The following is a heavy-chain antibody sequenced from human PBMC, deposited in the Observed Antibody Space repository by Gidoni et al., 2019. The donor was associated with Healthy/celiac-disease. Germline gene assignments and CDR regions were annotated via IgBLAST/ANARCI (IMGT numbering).Heavy chain of an antibody. Sequence: QVQLQESGPGLVTPSQTLSLTCTVPGGSISRGGYYWSWIRQHPGKGLEWIGYIYYSGSTYYNPSLKSRVTISVDTSKNQFSLKLSSVTAADTAVYYCAREHVVCGGDCYSPWGQGTLVTVSS. CDR3: AREHVVCGGDCYSP. J-gene: IGHJ5*02. D-gene: IGHD2-21*01. CDR2: IYYSGST. CDR1: GGSISRGGYY. V-gene: IGHV4-31*03.